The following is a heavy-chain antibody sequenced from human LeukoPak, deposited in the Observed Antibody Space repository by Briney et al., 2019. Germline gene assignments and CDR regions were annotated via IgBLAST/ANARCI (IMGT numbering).Heavy chain of an antibody. CDR2: IYSSGNI. D-gene: IGHD6-25*01. CDR1: GSSISGHY. CDR3: AGLHFASAEEFGP. V-gene: IGHV4-59*08. Sequence: SETLSLTCSVSGSSISGHYWSWIGQPPAKGLEWIGYIYSSGNILYNPFLKSRVTLSLDTFNNQISLSLTSVTAADTAVYFCAGLHFASAEEFGPWGQGRLVTVSS. J-gene: IGHJ5*02.